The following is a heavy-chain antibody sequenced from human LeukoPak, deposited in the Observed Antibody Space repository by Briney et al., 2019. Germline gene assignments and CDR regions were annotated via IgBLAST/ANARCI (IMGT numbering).Heavy chain of an antibody. CDR1: GGTFSSYA. V-gene: IGHV1-69*13. J-gene: IGHJ4*02. D-gene: IGHD5-12*01. Sequence: SVKVSCKASGGTFSSYATSWVRQAPGQGLEWMGGIIPIFGTANYAQKFQGRVTITADESTSTAYMELNSLRSEDTAVYYCAREVEWLRDAFLWGQGTLVTVSS. CDR3: AREVEWLRDAFL. CDR2: IIPIFGTA.